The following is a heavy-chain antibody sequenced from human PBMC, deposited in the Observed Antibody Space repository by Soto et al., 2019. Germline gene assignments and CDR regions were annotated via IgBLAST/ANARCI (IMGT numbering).Heavy chain of an antibody. CDR3: ARSSARGSHGPDANGMDV. CDR1: GYIFTNYG. CDR2: ISAYNGNT. Sequence: QDHLVQSGPEVKKPGASVKVSCKASGYIFTNYGINWVRQAPGQGLEWMGWISAYNGNTNFAQTVQGRLTMTTDTSTATSFMELRSLTYDDTAVYFCARSSARGSHGPDANGMDVWGQGTTVTVSS. V-gene: IGHV1-18*04. D-gene: IGHD2-2*01. J-gene: IGHJ6*02.